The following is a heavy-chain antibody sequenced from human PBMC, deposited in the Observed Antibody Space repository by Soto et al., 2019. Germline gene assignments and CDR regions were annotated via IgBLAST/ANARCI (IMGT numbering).Heavy chain of an antibody. CDR1: GFTFSDHY. Sequence: GGSLRLSCAVSGFTFSDHYMDWVRQAPGKGLEWVGRTRNKAKGYTTEYAASVRGRFTISRDDSKNSLYLQMSSLGMEDTAVYYCTVATVSYNYYYDMDVWGQGTTVTVSS. CDR2: TRNKAKGYTT. CDR3: TVATVSYNYYYDMDV. D-gene: IGHD5-12*01. V-gene: IGHV3-72*01. J-gene: IGHJ6*02.